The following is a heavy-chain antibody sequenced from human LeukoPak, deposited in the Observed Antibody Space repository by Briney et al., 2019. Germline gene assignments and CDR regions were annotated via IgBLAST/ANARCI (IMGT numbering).Heavy chain of an antibody. D-gene: IGHD3-3*01. CDR2: IKQDGSEK. V-gene: IGHV3-7*01. CDR1: GFTFSSYW. Sequence: PGGSLRLSCAASGFTFSSYWMSWVRQAPGKGQEWVANIKQDGSEKYYVDSVKGRFTISRDNAKNSLYLQMNSLRAEDTAVYYCARSSGVWSGYYSFDYWGQGTLVTVSS. CDR3: ARSSGVWSGYYSFDY. J-gene: IGHJ4*02.